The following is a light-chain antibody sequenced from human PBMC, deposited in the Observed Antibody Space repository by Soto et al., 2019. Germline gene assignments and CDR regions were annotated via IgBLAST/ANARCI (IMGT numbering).Light chain of an antibody. Sequence: DIQLTQSPSFLSASVGDRVTITCRASQGISSYLAWYQQKPGKAPKLLIYAASTLQSGVPSRFSGSGSETEFTLTISSLQPEDFATYYCQQLNSYPPGTFGGGTKVEIK. CDR1: QGISSY. CDR2: AAS. J-gene: IGKJ4*01. V-gene: IGKV1-9*01. CDR3: QQLNSYPPGT.